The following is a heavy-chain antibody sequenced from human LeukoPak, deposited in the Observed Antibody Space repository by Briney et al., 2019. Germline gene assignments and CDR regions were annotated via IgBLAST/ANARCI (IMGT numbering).Heavy chain of an antibody. CDR3: ARDGGSGSYYMFAFDI. D-gene: IGHD3-10*01. CDR1: GFTFSSYA. J-gene: IGHJ3*02. CDR2: ISSSSSHI. Sequence: GGSLRLSCAASGFTFSSYAMSWVRQAPGKGLEWVSSISSSSSHIYYADSVKGRFTVSRDNAKNSLYLQMNSLRAEDTAVYYCARDGGSGSYYMFAFDIWGQGTMVTVSS. V-gene: IGHV3-21*01.